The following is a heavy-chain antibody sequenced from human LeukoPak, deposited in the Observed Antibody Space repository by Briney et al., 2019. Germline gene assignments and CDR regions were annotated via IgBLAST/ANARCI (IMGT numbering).Heavy chain of an antibody. D-gene: IGHD3-10*01. CDR2: INPSGGST. CDR1: GYTFTSYY. CDR3: ARGSPRGSDRRPFDY. V-gene: IGHV1-46*01. J-gene: IGHJ4*02. Sequence: ASVKVSCTASGYTFTSYYMNWVRQAPGQGLEWMGIINPSGGSTSYAQKFQGRVTMTRDTSTSTVYMELSSLRSEDTAVYYCARGSPRGSDRRPFDYWRQGTLVTVSS.